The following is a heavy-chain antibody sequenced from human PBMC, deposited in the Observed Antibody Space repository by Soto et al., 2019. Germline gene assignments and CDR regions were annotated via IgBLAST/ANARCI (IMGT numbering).Heavy chain of an antibody. V-gene: IGHV1-18*01. J-gene: IGHJ6*02. CDR3: AREPPRSGWWGYYGMDV. CDR2: ISAYNGNT. CDR1: GYTFTSYG. Sequence: QVQLVQSGAEVKKPGASVKVSCKASGYTFTSYGISWVRQAPGQGLEWMGWISAYNGNTNYAQKLQCRVTMTTDTSTSTAYMELRSLRSDDTAVYYCAREPPRSGWWGYYGMDVWGQGTTVTVSS. D-gene: IGHD6-19*01.